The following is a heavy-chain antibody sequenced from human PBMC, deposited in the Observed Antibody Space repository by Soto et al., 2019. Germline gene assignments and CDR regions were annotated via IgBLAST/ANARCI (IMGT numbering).Heavy chain of an antibody. CDR2: MSFEGSNI. Sequence: GGSLRLSCAASGFMFSRYAMHWVRQAPGKGLEWVALMSFEGSNIRYADSVKGRFTISRDNSKNTLFLQMNSLRTDDTALYFCARDSYYDDSDCYPPFYDWGQGTLVTVSS. CDR3: ARDSYYDDSDCYPPFYD. J-gene: IGHJ4*02. D-gene: IGHD2-21*01. V-gene: IGHV3-30-3*01. CDR1: GFMFSRYA.